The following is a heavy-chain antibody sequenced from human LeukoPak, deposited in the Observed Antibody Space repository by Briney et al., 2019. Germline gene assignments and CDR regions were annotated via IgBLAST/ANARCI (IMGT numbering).Heavy chain of an antibody. D-gene: IGHD6-19*01. Sequence: GGSLRLSCAASGFTFSGYPIHWVRQAPGKGLEWVAVISYDGSNKYYADSVKGRFTISRDNSKNTLYLQMNSLRAEDTAVYFCAKLIIRGWYFDYWGQGILVTVSS. CDR2: ISYDGSNK. CDR3: AKLIIRGWYFDY. CDR1: GFTFSGYP. J-gene: IGHJ4*02. V-gene: IGHV3-30-3*02.